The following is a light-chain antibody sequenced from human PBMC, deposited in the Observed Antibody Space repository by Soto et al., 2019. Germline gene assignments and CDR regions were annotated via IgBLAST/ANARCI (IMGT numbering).Light chain of an antibody. J-gene: IGLJ2*01. Sequence: QSALTQPRSVSGSPGQSVTISCTGTSSDVGGYNYVSWYQQHPGKAPKLMIYDVSKRPSGVPDRFSGYKSGNTASLTISGLQAEDDADYYCCSYAGSYSVVFGGGTKVTVL. CDR2: DVS. CDR1: SSDVGGYNY. V-gene: IGLV2-11*01. CDR3: CSYAGSYSVV.